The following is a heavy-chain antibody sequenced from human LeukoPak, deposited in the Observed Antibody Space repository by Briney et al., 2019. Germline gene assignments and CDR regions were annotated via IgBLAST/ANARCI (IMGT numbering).Heavy chain of an antibody. V-gene: IGHV4-59*08. CDR3: ASPRGDDSGGYYTWYFHH. J-gene: IGHJ1*01. Sequence: SQTLSLTCTVSGGSISTYYWSWIRQPPGKGLEWIGYIYYIGSTNYNPSLKSRVTISVDTSNNQFSLKLSSVTAADTAVYFCASPRGDDSGGYYTWYFHHWGQGILVTVSS. CDR1: GGSISTYY. CDR2: IYYIGST. D-gene: IGHD3-22*01.